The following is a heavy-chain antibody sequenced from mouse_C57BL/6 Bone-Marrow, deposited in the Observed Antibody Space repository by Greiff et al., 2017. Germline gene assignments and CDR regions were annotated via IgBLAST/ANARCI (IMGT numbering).Heavy chain of an antibody. CDR3: ARSYDYDDYAMDY. D-gene: IGHD2-4*01. Sequence: VQLQQSGAELVKPGASVKLSCKASGYTFTNYWMHWVKQRPGQGLEWIGMMHPNGGSPDYNEKFKSEATLSVDKSSRTAYMELRSLTSEDSAVYYCARSYDYDDYAMDYWGQGTSVTVSS. CDR2: MHPNGGSP. CDR1: GYTFTNYW. J-gene: IGHJ4*01. V-gene: IGHV1-64*01.